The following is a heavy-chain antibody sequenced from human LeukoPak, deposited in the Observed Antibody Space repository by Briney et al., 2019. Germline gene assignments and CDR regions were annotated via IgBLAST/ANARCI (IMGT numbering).Heavy chain of an antibody. J-gene: IGHJ6*02. D-gene: IGHD2-21*02. CDR1: GFTFNSYE. CDR2: ISSSGSTI. CDR3: ARELDLAYCGGDCYSTYGMDV. Sequence: GGSLRLSCAASGFTFNSYEMNWVRQARGKGLEWVSYISSSGSTIYYADSVKGRFTISRDNAKNSLYLQMNSLRAEDTAVYYCARELDLAYCGGDCYSTYGMDVWGQGTTVTVSS. V-gene: IGHV3-48*03.